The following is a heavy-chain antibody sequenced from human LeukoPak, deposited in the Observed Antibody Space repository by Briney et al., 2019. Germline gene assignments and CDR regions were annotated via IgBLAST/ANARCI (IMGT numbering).Heavy chain of an antibody. CDR2: INAGNGNT. Sequence: ASVKVSCKASGYTFTSYAMHWVRQAPGQRLEWMGWINAGNGNTKYSQKFQGRVTITRDTSASTAYMELSSLRSEDTAVYYCARMDTAMVPLFYWGQGTLVTVSS. J-gene: IGHJ4*02. D-gene: IGHD5-18*01. CDR1: GYTFTSYA. CDR3: ARMDTAMVPLFY. V-gene: IGHV1-3*01.